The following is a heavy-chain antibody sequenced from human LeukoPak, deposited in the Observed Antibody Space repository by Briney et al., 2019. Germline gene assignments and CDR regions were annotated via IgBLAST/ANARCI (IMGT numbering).Heavy chain of an antibody. V-gene: IGHV3-30*02. D-gene: IGHD6-25*01. J-gene: IGHJ6*02. Sequence: GSLRLSCAASGFTFSSYGMHWVRQAPGKGLEWVAFIRYDGSNKYYADSVKGRFTISRDNSKNTLYLQMNSLRAEDTAVYYCAKDGRGVRTMAATYYYYYGMDVWGQGTTVTVSS. CDR3: AKDGRGVRTMAATYYYYYGMDV. CDR2: IRYDGSNK. CDR1: GFTFSSYG.